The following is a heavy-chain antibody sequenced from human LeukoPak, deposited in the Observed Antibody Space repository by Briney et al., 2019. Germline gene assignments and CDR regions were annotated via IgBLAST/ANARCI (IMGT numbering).Heavy chain of an antibody. CDR1: GFPFYSDA. V-gene: IGHV3-23*01. CDR3: AEGSSGLPFDY. D-gene: IGHD3-22*01. Sequence: GGSPRLSFSAPGFPFYSDAMSWGRQAPGKGVGGVSAISGSGGSTYYADSVKGRFTISRDNSKSTLYLQMNSLRAEDTAVYYCAEGSSGLPFDYWGQGTLVTVSS. J-gene: IGHJ4*02. CDR2: ISGSGGST.